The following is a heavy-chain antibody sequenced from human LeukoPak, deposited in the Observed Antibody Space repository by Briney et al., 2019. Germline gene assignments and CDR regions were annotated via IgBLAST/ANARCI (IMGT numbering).Heavy chain of an antibody. Sequence: GASLRRSGSASGFTCSDYAMSWVRHAPGKGLEWVSAILGGGGSTYYADSVKGRFTVSRDNYKSTLYLQLHRLRDEDTALHYCAKWGDYNVLTGYYVSDYWGQGPLVTVSS. CDR1: GFTCSDYA. D-gene: IGHD3-9*01. CDR2: ILGGGGST. V-gene: IGHV3-23*01. CDR3: AKWGDYNVLTGYYVSDY. J-gene: IGHJ4*02.